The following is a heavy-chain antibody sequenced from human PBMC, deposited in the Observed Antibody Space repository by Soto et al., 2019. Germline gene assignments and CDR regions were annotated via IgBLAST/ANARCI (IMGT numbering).Heavy chain of an antibody. J-gene: IGHJ3*02. CDR1: GGSFSGYY. D-gene: IGHD6-13*01. CDR3: ARRPAAEAFDI. Sequence: PSETLSLTCAVYGGSFSGYYWSWIRQPPGKGLEWIGEINHSGSTNYNPSLKSRVTISVDTSKNQFSLKLSSVTAADTAVYYCARRPAAEAFDIWGQGTMVTVSS. CDR2: INHSGST. V-gene: IGHV4-34*01.